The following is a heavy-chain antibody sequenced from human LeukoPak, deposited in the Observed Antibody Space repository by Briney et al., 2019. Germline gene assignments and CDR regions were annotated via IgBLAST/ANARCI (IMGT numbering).Heavy chain of an antibody. V-gene: IGHV1-18*04. D-gene: IGHD3-10*01. CDR2: ISAYNGNT. CDR1: GYTFTSYG. J-gene: IGHJ6*04. Sequence: GASVTVSCKASGYTFTSYGISWVRQAPGQGLEWMGWISAYNGNTNYAQKLQGGVTMTTDTSTSTAYMELRSLRFDDTAVYYCARRSMVRGLGYYGMDVWGKGTTVTVSS. CDR3: ARRSMVRGLGYYGMDV.